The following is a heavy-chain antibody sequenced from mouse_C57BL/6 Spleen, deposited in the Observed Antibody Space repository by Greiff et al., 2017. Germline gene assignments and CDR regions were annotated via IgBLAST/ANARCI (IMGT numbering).Heavy chain of an antibody. J-gene: IGHJ2*01. CDR1: GYTFTDYE. CDR2: IDPETGGT. V-gene: IGHV1-15*01. Sequence: QVQLKQSGAELVRPGASVPLSCKASGYTFTDYEMHWVKQTPVHGLEWIGAIDPETGGTAYNQKFKGKAILTADKSSSTAYMELRSLTSEDSAVYYCTRRYFDYWGQGTTLTVSS. CDR3: TRRYFDY.